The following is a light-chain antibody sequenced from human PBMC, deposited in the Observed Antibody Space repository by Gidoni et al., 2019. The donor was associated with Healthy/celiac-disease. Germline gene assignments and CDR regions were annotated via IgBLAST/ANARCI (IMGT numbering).Light chain of an antibody. CDR1: QSISSY. J-gene: IGKJ3*01. CDR3: QQSYSTWVG. CDR2: AAS. V-gene: IGKV1-39*01. Sequence: DIQMTQSPSSLSASVGDRVTITCRASQSISSYLNWYQQKPGKAPKLLIYAASSLQSGVPSRFSGSGSGTDFTLTFSSLQPEDFATYYCQQSYSTWVGFGPGTRVDIK.